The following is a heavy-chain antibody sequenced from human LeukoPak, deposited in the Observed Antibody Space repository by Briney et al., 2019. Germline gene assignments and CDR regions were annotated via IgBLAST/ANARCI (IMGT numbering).Heavy chain of an antibody. CDR3: ARVQFQWFDP. V-gene: IGHV3-21*01. J-gene: IGHJ5*02. CDR1: GFIFSSYS. D-gene: IGHD6-19*01. Sequence: GGSLRLSCAASGFIFSSYSMNWIRQAPGKGLEWVSFIGTRSDYIYYADSVKGRFTIARDNSKKTLYLQMNNLRVEDTAVYYCARVQFQWFDPWGQGTLVTVSS. CDR2: IGTRSDYI.